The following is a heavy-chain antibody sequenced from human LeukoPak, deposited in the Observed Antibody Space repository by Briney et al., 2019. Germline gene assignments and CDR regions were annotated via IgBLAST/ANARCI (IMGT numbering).Heavy chain of an antibody. Sequence: RASVKVSCKASGYTFTVYYMHWVRQAPGQGLEWMGWINPNSGGTNYAQKFQGRVTMTRDTSISTAYMELSRLRSDDTAVYYCARVRKSFTIFGVVTYFDYWGQGTLVTVSS. CDR3: ARVRKSFTIFGVVTYFDY. CDR1: GYTFTVYY. D-gene: IGHD3-3*01. V-gene: IGHV1-2*02. CDR2: INPNSGGT. J-gene: IGHJ4*02.